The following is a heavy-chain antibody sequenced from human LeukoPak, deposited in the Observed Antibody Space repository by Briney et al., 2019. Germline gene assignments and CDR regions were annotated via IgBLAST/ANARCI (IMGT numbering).Heavy chain of an antibody. CDR2: IYSTGNT. D-gene: IGHD3-10*01. V-gene: IGHV4-39*01. J-gene: IGHJ3*02. CDR1: GDSISTNGHS. Sequence: SETLSLTCTVPGDSISTNGHSWGWIRQPPGKGLEGIGTIYSTGNTYYSPSLKPRVTISVDTSKNQVSLKLSSMTAADTAVYFRARVRRGETYWLLVDAFDIWGQGTMVLVSS. CDR3: ARVRRGETYWLLVDAFDI.